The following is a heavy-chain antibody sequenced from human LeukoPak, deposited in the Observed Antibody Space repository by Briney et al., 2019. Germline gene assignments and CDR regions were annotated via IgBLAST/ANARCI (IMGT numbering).Heavy chain of an antibody. CDR2: ISYSGST. D-gene: IGHD3-3*01. Sequence: PSETLSLTCTVSGVSISSSSYYWGWIRQPPGKGLEWIASISYSGSTYYNPSLKSRVTISVDTSKNQCSLKLSSVTAADTAVYYCAKLGNYDLMIDYWGQGTLVTVSS. J-gene: IGHJ4*02. CDR3: AKLGNYDLMIDY. CDR1: GVSISSSSYY. V-gene: IGHV4-39*07.